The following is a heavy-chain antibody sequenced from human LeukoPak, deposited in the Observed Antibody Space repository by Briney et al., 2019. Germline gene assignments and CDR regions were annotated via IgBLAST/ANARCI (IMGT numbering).Heavy chain of an antibody. Sequence: VASVKVSCKASGYTFTSYGISWVRQAPGQGLEWMGGIIPIFGTANYAQKFQGRVTITADESTSTAYMELSSLRSEDTAVYYCASDLYGSSGPGDYNWFDPWGQGTLVTVSS. J-gene: IGHJ5*02. CDR1: GYTFTSYG. V-gene: IGHV1-69*13. D-gene: IGHD6-13*01. CDR3: ASDLYGSSGPGDYNWFDP. CDR2: IIPIFGTA.